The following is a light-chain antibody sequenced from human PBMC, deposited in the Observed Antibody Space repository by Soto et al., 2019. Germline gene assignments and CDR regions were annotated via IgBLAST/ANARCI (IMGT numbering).Light chain of an antibody. CDR1: SGSVSTSYY. V-gene: IGLV8-61*01. CDR3: LLYMNYGVSV. J-gene: IGLJ1*01. CDR2: STN. Sequence: QTVVTQEPSFSVSPGGTVTLTRGLSSGSVSTSYYPSWYQQTPGQAPRTLIYSTNTRSPGVPDRFSGSILGNKAALTITGAQAEDESDYYCLLYMNYGVSVFGTGTKVTVL.